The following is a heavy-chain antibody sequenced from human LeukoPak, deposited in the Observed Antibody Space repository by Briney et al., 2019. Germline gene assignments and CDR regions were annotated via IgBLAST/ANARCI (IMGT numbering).Heavy chain of an antibody. D-gene: IGHD3-3*01. CDR2: ISSSSSTI. CDR1: GFTFSSYS. J-gene: IGHJ4*02. Sequence: GGSLRLSCAASGFTFSSYSMNWVRQAPGKGLEWVSYISSSSSTIYYADSVKGRFTISRDNAKNSLYLQMNSLRAEDTAVYYCAKEAYDFWGELDYWGQGTLVTVSS. CDR3: AKEAYDFWGELDY. V-gene: IGHV3-48*04.